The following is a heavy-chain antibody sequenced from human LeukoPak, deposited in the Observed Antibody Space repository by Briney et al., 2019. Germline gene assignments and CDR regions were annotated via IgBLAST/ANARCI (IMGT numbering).Heavy chain of an antibody. CDR1: GGSFSGYY. V-gene: IGHV3-53*03. J-gene: IGHJ4*02. D-gene: IGHD1-1*01. Sequence: ETLTLTCAVYGGSFSGYYWSWIRQPPGKGLEWVSVIYSAGGTSYADSVKGRFTISRDNSKNALYLQMNSLRAEDTAVYYCARGGPGGYDFDYWGQGSLVTVSS. CDR3: ARGGPGGYDFDY. CDR2: IYSAGGT.